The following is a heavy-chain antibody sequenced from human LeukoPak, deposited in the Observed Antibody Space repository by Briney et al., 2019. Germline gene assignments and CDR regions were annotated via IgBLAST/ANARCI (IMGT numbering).Heavy chain of an antibody. J-gene: IGHJ4*02. V-gene: IGHV3-9*01. CDR3: AKDGSNYYGSGRHFDY. D-gene: IGHD3-10*01. CDR1: GFTFDDYA. Sequence: GGSLRLSYAASGFTFDDYAMHWVRQAPGKGLEWVSGISWNSGSIGYADSVKGRFTISRDNAKNSLYLQMNSLRAEDTALYYCAKDGSNYYGSGRHFDYWGQGTLVTVSS. CDR2: ISWNSGSI.